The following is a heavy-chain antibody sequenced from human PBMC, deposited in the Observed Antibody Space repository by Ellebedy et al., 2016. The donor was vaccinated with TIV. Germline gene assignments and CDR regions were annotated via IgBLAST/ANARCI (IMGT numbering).Heavy chain of an antibody. CDR2: IRQDGSDK. D-gene: IGHD4-17*01. J-gene: IGHJ3*02. V-gene: IGHV3-7*01. CDR1: GFSFSSYW. Sequence: GESLKISCAASGFSFSSYWRSWVRQAQGQGLEWVANIRQDGSDKYYVDYVQCRFTISRDNAKNSLYLHMNSLRAEDTAVYYCATDGSYGDYRSPTHAFEIWGQGAMVTVSS. CDR3: ATDGSYGDYRSPTHAFEI.